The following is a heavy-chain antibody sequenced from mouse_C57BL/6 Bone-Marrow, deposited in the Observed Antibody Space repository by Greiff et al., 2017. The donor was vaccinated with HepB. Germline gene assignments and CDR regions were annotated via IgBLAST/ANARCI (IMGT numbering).Heavy chain of an antibody. D-gene: IGHD1-1*01. J-gene: IGHJ4*01. Sequence: QVQLQQSGAELARPGASVKLSCKASGYTFTSYGISWVKQRTGQGLEWIGEIYPRSGNTYYNEKFKGKATLTADKSSSTAYMGLRSLTSEDSAVYFCDLYYGSSDYYAMDYWGQGTSVTVSS. V-gene: IGHV1-81*01. CDR1: GYTFTSYG. CDR2: IYPRSGNT. CDR3: DLYYGSSDYYAMDY.